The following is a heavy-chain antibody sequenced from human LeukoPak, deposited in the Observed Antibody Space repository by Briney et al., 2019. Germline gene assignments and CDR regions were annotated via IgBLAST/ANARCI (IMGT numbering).Heavy chain of an antibody. D-gene: IGHD3-10*01. Sequence: SETLSLTCTVSGGSISSSSYYWGWIRQPPGKGLEWIGSIYYSGSTYYNPSPKSRVTISVDTSKNQFSLKLSSVTAADTAVYYWARGPGPQGDFDYWGQGTLVTVSS. V-gene: IGHV4-39*07. CDR2: IYYSGST. CDR1: GGSISSSSYY. J-gene: IGHJ4*02. CDR3: ARGPGPQGDFDY.